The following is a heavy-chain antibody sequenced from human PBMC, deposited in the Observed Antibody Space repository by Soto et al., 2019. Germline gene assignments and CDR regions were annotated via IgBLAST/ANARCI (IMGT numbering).Heavy chain of an antibody. D-gene: IGHD6-13*01. CDR2: MGAHRGHT. Sequence: QFQLVQSGAEVKKPGASVKFSCKASGYNFTRFGIIWLRQAPGHGREWMGWMGAHRGHTRQAQQFQGRLTMTTDATMNTAYLDLRSLTSDDTAHYYCGREGQQLAQEYYYQFNGMDVWGQGTTVIVSS. V-gene: IGHV1-18*01. CDR3: GREGQQLAQEYYYQFNGMDV. CDR1: GYNFTRFG. J-gene: IGHJ6*02.